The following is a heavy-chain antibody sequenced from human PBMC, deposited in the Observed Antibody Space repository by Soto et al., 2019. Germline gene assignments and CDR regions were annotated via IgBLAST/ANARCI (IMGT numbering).Heavy chain of an antibody. D-gene: IGHD2-2*02. J-gene: IGHJ5*02. Sequence: QVQLVQSGAEVRKPGSSVKVSCRASGYSFTAYYIYWVRQAPGQGLELMGCDNPNSGGATYAHNFKGRGTMTRDTSISTAYMELSSLTSDDTAIYYCAREMGYRDSWNNWFDPWGQGTLVTVSS. V-gene: IGHV1-2*02. CDR1: GYSFTAYY. CDR2: DNPNSGGA. CDR3: AREMGYRDSWNNWFDP.